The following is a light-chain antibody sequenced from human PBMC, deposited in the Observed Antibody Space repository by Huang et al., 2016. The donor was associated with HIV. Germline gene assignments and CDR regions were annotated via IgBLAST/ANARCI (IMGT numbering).Light chain of an antibody. CDR3: MQALQTPIT. V-gene: IGKV2-28*01. Sequence: DIVMTQSPLSLPVTPGESASISCRSSQSLLHSYGYNYLDWYVQKPWQSPQLLIYLGSNRASGVPDRFSGSGSGTDFTLKISRVEAEDVGVYFCMQALQTPITFGQGTRLEIK. J-gene: IGKJ5*01. CDR2: LGS. CDR1: QSLLHSYGYNY.